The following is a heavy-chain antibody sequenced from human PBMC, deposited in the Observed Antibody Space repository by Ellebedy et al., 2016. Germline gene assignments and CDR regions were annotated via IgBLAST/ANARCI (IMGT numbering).Heavy chain of an antibody. CDR3: ARLPSMDPRDYFDY. V-gene: IGHV5-51*01. D-gene: IGHD2/OR15-2a*01. CDR1: GYSFTSYW. Sequence: GGSLRLSXKGSGYSFTSYWIGWVRQMSGKGLEWMGIIHPGDSETRHNPSFQGQVTISVDKSISTAYLQWSSLKASDTAMYYCARLPSMDPRDYFDYWGQGTLVTVSS. CDR2: IHPGDSET. J-gene: IGHJ4*02.